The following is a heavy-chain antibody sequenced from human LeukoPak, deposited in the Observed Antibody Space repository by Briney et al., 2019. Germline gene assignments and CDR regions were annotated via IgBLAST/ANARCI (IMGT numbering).Heavy chain of an antibody. V-gene: IGHV3-23*01. CDR2: IRDSGSST. J-gene: IGHJ4*02. D-gene: IGHD1-26*01. CDR3: AKGGKWDVTPFDY. CDR1: GFTFSSYA. Sequence: GGALRLSRAASGFTFSSYAMSWVRQAPGKGLEWVSAIRDSGSSTHYADSVKGRFTTSRDNSKNTLYLQVNSLRAEDTAVYYCAKGGKWDVTPFDYWGQGTLVTVSS.